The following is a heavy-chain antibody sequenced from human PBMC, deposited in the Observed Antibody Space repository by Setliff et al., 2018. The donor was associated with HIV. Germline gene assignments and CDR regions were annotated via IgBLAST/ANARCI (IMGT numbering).Heavy chain of an antibody. J-gene: IGHJ4*02. CDR1: GYSISSGSY. CDR3: ARQGAGYSDDY. D-gene: IGHD5-18*01. Sequence: SETLSLTCGVSGYSISSGSYWGCIRQSPGKKLEWIGSIYYSGSTYYNPSLKSRVSISLDTSKKQVSLKLNSVTAADTAVYYCARQGAGYSDDYWGQGTLVTVSS. CDR2: IYYSGST. V-gene: IGHV4-38-2*01.